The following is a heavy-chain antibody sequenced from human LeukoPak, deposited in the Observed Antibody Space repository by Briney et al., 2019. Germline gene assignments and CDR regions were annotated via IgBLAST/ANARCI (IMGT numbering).Heavy chain of an antibody. CDR1: DGSISSGGYY. V-gene: IGHV4-31*03. CDR3: AVVVAATMPLYGMDV. CDR2: IYYSGST. Sequence: PSETLSLTCTVSDGSISSGGYYWSWIRQHPGKGLEWIGYIYYSGSTYYNPSLKSRVTISVDTSKNQFSLKLSSVTAADTAVYYCAVVVAATMPLYGMDVWGQGTTVTVSS. J-gene: IGHJ6*02. D-gene: IGHD2-15*01.